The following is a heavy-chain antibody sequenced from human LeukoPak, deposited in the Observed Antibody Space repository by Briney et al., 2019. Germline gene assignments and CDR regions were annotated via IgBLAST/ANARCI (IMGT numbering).Heavy chain of an antibody. CDR1: GGSISTYY. Sequence: SETLSLTCTVSGGSISTYYWSWIRQPPGKGLEWIGYIHYSGSTSYNPSLKSRITISVDTSKNQLSLILNSVTAADTAVYYCAREYSAFEIWGQGTMVTVSS. CDR2: IHYSGST. J-gene: IGHJ3*02. CDR3: AREYSAFEI. V-gene: IGHV4-59*01. D-gene: IGHD1-1*01.